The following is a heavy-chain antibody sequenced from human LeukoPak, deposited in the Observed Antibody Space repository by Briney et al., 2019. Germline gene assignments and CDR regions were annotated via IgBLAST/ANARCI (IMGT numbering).Heavy chain of an antibody. J-gene: IGHJ4*02. CDR1: GFIFSSYW. CDR2: IKQDGSEK. D-gene: IGHD5-12*01. CDR3: VRLWGGYVGLNDY. V-gene: IGHV3-7*05. Sequence: GGSLRLSCAASGFIFSSYWMTWVGQGPGKGLEWVANIKQDGSEKDYVDSVKGRFTISRDNAKNSLYLQMNSLRADGTAVYYCVRLWGGYVGLNDYWGQGTLVTVSS.